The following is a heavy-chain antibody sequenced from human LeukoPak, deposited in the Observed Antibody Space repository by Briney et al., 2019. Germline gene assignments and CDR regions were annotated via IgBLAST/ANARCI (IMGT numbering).Heavy chain of an antibody. D-gene: IGHD3-10*01. CDR3: AKDPRGGFGELSWGIDY. Sequence: GRSLRLSCAASGFTFSTCGMHWVRQAPGKGLEWVALISYDGSNKYYTDSVKGRFTISRDNSKNTLYPQMNSLRADDTAVYYCAKDPRGGFGELSWGIDYWGQGTLVTVSS. J-gene: IGHJ4*02. CDR1: GFTFSTCG. CDR2: ISYDGSNK. V-gene: IGHV3-30*18.